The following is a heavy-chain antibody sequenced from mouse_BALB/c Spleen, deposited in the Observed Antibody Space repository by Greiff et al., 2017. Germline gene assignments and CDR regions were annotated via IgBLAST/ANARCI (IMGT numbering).Heavy chain of an antibody. D-gene: IGHD2-12*01. V-gene: IGHV5-9-3*01. J-gene: IGHJ4*01. Sequence: EVKLVESGGGLVKPGGSLKLSCAASGFTFSSYAMSWVRQTPEKRLEWVATISSGGSYTYYPDSVKGRFTISRDNAKNTLYLQMSSLRSEDTAMYYCARHYDDAMDYWGQGTSVTVSS. CDR2: ISSGGSYT. CDR1: GFTFSSYA. CDR3: ARHYDDAMDY.